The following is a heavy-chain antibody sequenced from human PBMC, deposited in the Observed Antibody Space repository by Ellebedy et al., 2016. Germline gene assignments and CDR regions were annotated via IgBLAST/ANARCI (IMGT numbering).Heavy chain of an antibody. V-gene: IGHV5-51*01. J-gene: IGHJ2*01. CDR2: IYPGDSDT. CDR3: ARNRDYGGKRFFDL. CDR1: GYSFTSYW. D-gene: IGHD4-23*01. Sequence: ASVKVSCKGSGYSFTSYWIGWVRQMPGKGLEWMGIIYPGDSDTRYSPSFQGQVTISADKSIGTAYLQWSSLKASDTAMYYCARNRDYGGKRFFDLWGRGTLVTVSS.